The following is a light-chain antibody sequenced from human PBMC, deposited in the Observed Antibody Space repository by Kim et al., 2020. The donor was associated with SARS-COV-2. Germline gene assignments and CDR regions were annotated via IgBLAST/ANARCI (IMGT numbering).Light chain of an antibody. Sequence: SYELTQPPSVSVAPGKTARITCGGNNIGSKSVHWYQQKPGQAPVLVIYYDSDRPSGIPERFSGSNSGNTATLTISRVEAGGEADYYCQVWGSSSDLGVFG. CDR2: YDS. CDR3: QVWGSSSDLGV. J-gene: IGLJ3*02. CDR1: NIGSKS. V-gene: IGLV3-21*04.